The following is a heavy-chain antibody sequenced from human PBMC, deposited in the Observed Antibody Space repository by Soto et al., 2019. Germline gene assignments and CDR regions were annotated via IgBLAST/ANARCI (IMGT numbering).Heavy chain of an antibody. CDR2: IFYSGST. CDR1: GGSISSGGYY. J-gene: IGHJ4*02. CDR3: AKGVRNNYDSDGQGLLDY. Sequence: PSETLSLTCTVSGGSISSGGYYWSWIRHHPGKGLEWIGYIFYSGSTFYSPSLKSRVTISVDTARNQFSLNLRSVTAEDTAIYYCAKGVRNNYDSDGQGLLDYWGQGTRVTVSS. V-gene: IGHV4-31*03. D-gene: IGHD3-22*01.